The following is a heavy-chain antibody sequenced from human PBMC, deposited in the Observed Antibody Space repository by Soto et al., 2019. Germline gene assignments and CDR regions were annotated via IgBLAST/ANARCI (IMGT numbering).Heavy chain of an antibody. V-gene: IGHV3-30*18. Sequence: QVQLVESGGGVVQPGRSLRLSCAASGFTFSSYGMHWVRQAPGKGLEVVAVISYDGSNKYYADSVKGRFTISRDNSKNTLYLQMTSLRAEDTDVYYCAKALHTRLYSSRWYRPYDYYGMDVWGPGTTVTVSS. CDR3: AKALHTRLYSSRWYRPYDYYGMDV. CDR2: ISYDGSNK. CDR1: GFTFSSYG. D-gene: IGHD6-13*01. J-gene: IGHJ6*02.